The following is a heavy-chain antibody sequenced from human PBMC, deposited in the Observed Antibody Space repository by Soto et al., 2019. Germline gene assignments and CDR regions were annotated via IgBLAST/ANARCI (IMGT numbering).Heavy chain of an antibody. CDR1: GYTFTSYA. CDR3: ACPFSLRDYSSGWYYFDY. CDR2: INAGNGNT. V-gene: IGHV1-3*01. D-gene: IGHD6-19*01. J-gene: IGHJ4*02. Sequence: QVQLVQSGAEVKKPGASVKVSCKASGYTFTSYAMHWVRQAPGQRLEWMGWINAGNGNTKYSQKFQGRVTITRDTSASTAYMERSSLRSEDTAVYYFACPFSLRDYSSGWYYFDYWCQETLVTVSS.